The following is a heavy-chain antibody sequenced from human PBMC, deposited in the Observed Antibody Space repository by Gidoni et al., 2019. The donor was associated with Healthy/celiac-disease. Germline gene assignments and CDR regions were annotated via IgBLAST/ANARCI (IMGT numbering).Heavy chain of an antibody. D-gene: IGHD6-13*01. J-gene: IGHJ4*02. CDR1: GYTFTGYY. Sequence: QVQLVQSGAEVKKPGASVKVSCQASGYTFTGYYMHWVRQAPGQGLEWMGWINPNSGGTKYAQKFQGRVNMTRDTSISTAYMELSRLRSDDTAVYYCARPGYSSSWYRGPMVPDFDYWGQGTLVTVSS. V-gene: IGHV1-2*02. CDR2: INPNSGGT. CDR3: ARPGYSSSWYRGPMVPDFDY.